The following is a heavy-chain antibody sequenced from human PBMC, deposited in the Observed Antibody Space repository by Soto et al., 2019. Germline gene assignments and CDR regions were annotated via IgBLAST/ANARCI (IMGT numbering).Heavy chain of an antibody. D-gene: IGHD4-17*01. CDR3: ARPDFGDYWYFDL. V-gene: IGHV1-69*08. J-gene: IGHJ2*01. CDR1: GGTFSSHT. Sequence: QDQLVQSGAEVKKPGSSVKVSCKASGGTFSSHTFSWVRQAPGQGLEWMGRIIPALGTATYAQKFQGIVTITADESATTVYMELNSLRSEDTAVYYCARPDFGDYWYFDLWGRGTLVTVSS. CDR2: IIPALGTA.